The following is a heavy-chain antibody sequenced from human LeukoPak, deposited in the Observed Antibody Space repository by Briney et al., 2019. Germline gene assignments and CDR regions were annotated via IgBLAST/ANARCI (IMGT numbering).Heavy chain of an antibody. CDR1: GFTFSSYG. CDR2: ISYDGSNK. V-gene: IGHV3-30*18. CDR3: AKTDSSGGMDY. D-gene: IGHD6-19*01. Sequence: GGSLRLSYAASGFTFSSYGMHWVRQAPGKGLEWVAVISYDGSNKYYADSVKGRFTISRDNSKNTLYLQMNSLRAEDTAVYYCAKTDSSGGMDYWGQGTLVTVSS. J-gene: IGHJ4*02.